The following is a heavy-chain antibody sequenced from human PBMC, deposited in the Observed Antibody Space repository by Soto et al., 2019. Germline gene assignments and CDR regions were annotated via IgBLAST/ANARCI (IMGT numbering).Heavy chain of an antibody. CDR1: GFTFSCCS. CDR3: ARDREASARGVITSKPLPFDI. J-gene: IGHJ3*02. Sequence: GGSLRLSCAASGFTFSCCSLNWVRQAPGKGLEWVSYISSSSSTIYYADSVKGRFTISRDTAKNSLYLQMNSLRAEDTAVYYCARDREASARGVITSKPLPFDIWGQGTMVTVSS. CDR2: ISSSSSTI. V-gene: IGHV3-48*01. D-gene: IGHD3-10*01.